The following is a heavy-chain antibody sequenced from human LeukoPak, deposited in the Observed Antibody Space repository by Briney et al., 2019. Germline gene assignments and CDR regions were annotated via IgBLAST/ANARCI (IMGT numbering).Heavy chain of an antibody. CDR3: ARYWGYCSSTSCYSRYFDL. D-gene: IGHD2-2*01. V-gene: IGHV4-59*01. CDR1: GGSISSYY. Sequence: SETLSLTCTVSGGSISSYYWSWIRQPPGKGLEWIGYIYYSGSTNYNPSLKSRVTISVDTPKSQFSLKLSSVTAADTAVYYCARYWGYCSSTSCYSRYFDLWGRGTLVTVS. J-gene: IGHJ2*01. CDR2: IYYSGST.